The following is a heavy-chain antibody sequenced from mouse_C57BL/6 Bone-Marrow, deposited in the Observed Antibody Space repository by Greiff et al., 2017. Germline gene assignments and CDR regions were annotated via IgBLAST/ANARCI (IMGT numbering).Heavy chain of an antibody. V-gene: IGHV1-75*01. Sequence: VQLQQSGPELVKPGASVKISCKASGYTFTDYYINWVKQRPGQGLEWIGWIFPGSGSTYYNEKFKGKATLTVDKSSSTAYMLLSSLTSEDSAVYFCARQGIFYYGSSPIGYFDVWGTGTTVTVSS. CDR3: ARQGIFYYGSSPIGYFDV. J-gene: IGHJ1*03. CDR1: GYTFTDYY. D-gene: IGHD1-1*01. CDR2: IFPGSGST.